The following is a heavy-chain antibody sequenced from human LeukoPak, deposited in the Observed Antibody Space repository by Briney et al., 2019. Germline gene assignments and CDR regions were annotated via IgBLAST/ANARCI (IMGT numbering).Heavy chain of an antibody. CDR1: GGSINSYY. CDR3: ARGGYYGSGNDFRFDP. V-gene: IGHV4-59*01. D-gene: IGHD3-10*01. CDR2: IHYTGST. Sequence: SETLSLTCTVSGGSINSYYWSWIRQPPGKGLECIGYIHYTGSTNYNPSLKSRVTVSVDTSKNQFSLKLSSVTAADTAIYYCARGGYYGSGNDFRFDPWGQGTLVTVSS. J-gene: IGHJ5*02.